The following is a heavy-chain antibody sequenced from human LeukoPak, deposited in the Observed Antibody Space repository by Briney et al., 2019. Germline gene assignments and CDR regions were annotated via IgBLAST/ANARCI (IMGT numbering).Heavy chain of an antibody. CDR1: GYTFTGYY. J-gene: IGHJ3*02. D-gene: IGHD4-17*01. CDR3: ARDARPATVTILIAFDI. Sequence: ASVKVSCKASGYTFTGYYMHWVRQAPGQGLQWMGWINPNGGDTNYAQKFQGRVTMTRDTSISTAYMELSRLRSDDTAVYYCARDARPATVTILIAFDIWGQGTMVTVSS. CDR2: INPNGGDT. V-gene: IGHV1-2*02.